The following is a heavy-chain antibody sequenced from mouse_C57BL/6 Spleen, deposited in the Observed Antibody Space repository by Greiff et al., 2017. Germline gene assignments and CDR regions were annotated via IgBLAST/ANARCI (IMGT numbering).Heavy chain of an antibody. D-gene: IGHD2-1*01. CDR3: AGPGDYGNYWYFDV. J-gene: IGHJ1*03. CDR2: ISSGSGTI. V-gene: IGHV5-17*01. Sequence: EVQVVESGGGLVKPGGSLKLSCAASGFTFSDYGMHWVRQAPEKGLEWVAYISSGSGTIYYADTVKGRVTMSRDNAKNTLFLQMTSLRSEDTAMYYCAGPGDYGNYWYFDVWGTGTTVTVSS. CDR1: GFTFSDYG.